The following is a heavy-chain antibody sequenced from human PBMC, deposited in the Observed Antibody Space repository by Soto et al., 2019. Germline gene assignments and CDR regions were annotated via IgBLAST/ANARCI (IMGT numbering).Heavy chain of an antibody. CDR2: ISSYNGNT. V-gene: IGHV1-18*04. J-gene: IGHJ2*01. D-gene: IGHD2-2*01. CDR3: ARVHRYCSSTSCFSGVTWLDT. Sequence: ASVTVSCKASGYTFTCYGISWVRQAPGQGLEWMGWISSYNGNTNYAQKVQGRVTMTTDKSTSTTYMALRSLRSDDTAVYYCARVHRYCSSTSCFSGVTWLDTRGRG. CDR1: GYTFTCYG.